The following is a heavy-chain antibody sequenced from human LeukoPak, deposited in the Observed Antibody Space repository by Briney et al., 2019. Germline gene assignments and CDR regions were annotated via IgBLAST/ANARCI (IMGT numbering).Heavy chain of an antibody. CDR3: ARDEYSYGACDY. J-gene: IGHJ4*02. CDR2: ISAYNGNT. Sequence: ASVKVSCKASGYTFTSYGISWVRQAPGQGLEWMGWISAYNGNTNYAQKVQGRVTMTTDTSTSTAYMELRSLRSDDTAVYYCARDEYSYGACDYRGQGTLVTVSS. CDR1: GYTFTSYG. V-gene: IGHV1-18*04. D-gene: IGHD5-18*01.